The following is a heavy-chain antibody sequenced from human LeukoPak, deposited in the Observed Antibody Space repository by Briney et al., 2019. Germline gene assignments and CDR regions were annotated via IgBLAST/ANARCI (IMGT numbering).Heavy chain of an antibody. J-gene: IGHJ3*02. D-gene: IGHD3-10*01. CDR1: GGTFSSYA. Sequence: SAVKVSCQASGGTFSSYAISWVRQPPGRGLEWMGGIIPIFGTASYAQKLQGRVTITADESTSTAYMELSSLRSEDTAVYYCAGTYYYGSGSYLGDAFDIWGQGTMVTVSS. V-gene: IGHV1-69*01. CDR3: AGTYYYGSGSYLGDAFDI. CDR2: IIPIFGTA.